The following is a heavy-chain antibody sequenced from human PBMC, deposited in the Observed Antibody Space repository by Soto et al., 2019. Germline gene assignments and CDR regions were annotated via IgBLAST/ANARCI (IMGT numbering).Heavy chain of an antibody. J-gene: IGHJ6*02. CDR3: ARDIVVVTVSYYYSYGMDV. V-gene: IGHV3-53*01. CDR1: GFTVSSNY. Sequence: QAGGSLRLSCAASGFTVSSNYMSWVRQAPGKGLEWVSVIYSGGSTYYADSVKGRFTISRDNSKNTLYLQMNSLRAEDTAVYYCARDIVVVTVSYYYSYGMDVWGQGTMVTV. CDR2: IYSGGST. D-gene: IGHD2-21*02.